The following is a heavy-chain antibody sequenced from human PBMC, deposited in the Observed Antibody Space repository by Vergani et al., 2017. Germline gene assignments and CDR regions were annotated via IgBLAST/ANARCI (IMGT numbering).Heavy chain of an antibody. CDR1: GFTFSDYY. D-gene: IGHD5-24*01. CDR3: ARGFYNGVPFDY. J-gene: IGHJ4*02. V-gene: IGHV3-11*01. Sequence: QVHLVESGGGLVRPGGSLRLSCAASGFTFSDYYMSWIRQAPGKGLEWDSYISRSGSTIYHADSVKGRFTISRDTAKTSLYLQMHTLRAEDTAVYYCARGFYNGVPFDYWGQGTLVTVSS. CDR2: ISRSGSTI.